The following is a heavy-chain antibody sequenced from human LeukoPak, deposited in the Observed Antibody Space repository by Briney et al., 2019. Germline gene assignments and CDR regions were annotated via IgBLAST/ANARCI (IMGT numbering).Heavy chain of an antibody. D-gene: IGHD2-21*01. J-gene: IGHJ6*03. V-gene: IGHV4-59*01. Sequence: SETLSLTCSVSGGSISSNYWSWIRQPPGKGLEWIGYIYYRGSTNYGPSLKSRVTISVDTSKNQFSLKLSSVTAADTAVYYCASYSYYMDVWGKGTTVTVSS. CDR2: IYYRGST. CDR3: ASYSYYMDV. CDR1: GGSISSNY.